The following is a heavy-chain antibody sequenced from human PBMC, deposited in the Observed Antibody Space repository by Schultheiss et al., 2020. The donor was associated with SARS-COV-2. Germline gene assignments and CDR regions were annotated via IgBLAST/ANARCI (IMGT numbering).Heavy chain of an antibody. Sequence: SETLSLTCTVSGGSISSSSYYWGWIRQPPGKGLEWIGYIYYSGSTNYNPSLKSRVTISVDTSKNQFSLKLSSVTAADTAVYYCARGPRGLEWLLSKTYYYYYMDVWGKGTTVTVSS. V-gene: IGHV4-61*05. D-gene: IGHD3-3*01. CDR3: ARGPRGLEWLLSKTYYYYYMDV. CDR1: GGSISSSSYY. CDR2: IYYSGST. J-gene: IGHJ6*03.